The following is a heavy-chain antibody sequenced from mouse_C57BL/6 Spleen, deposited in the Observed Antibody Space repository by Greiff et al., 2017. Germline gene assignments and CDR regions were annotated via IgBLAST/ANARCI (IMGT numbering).Heavy chain of an antibody. D-gene: IGHD2-3*01. CDR2: IDPSDSYT. CDR1: GYTFTSYW. Sequence: QVQLQQPGAELVMPGASVKLSCKASGYTFTSYWMHWVKQRPGQGLEWIGEIDPSDSYTNYNQKFKGKSTLTVDKSSSTAYMQISSLTSEDSAVYYCARKERLLGYFDVWGTGTTVTVSS. J-gene: IGHJ1*03. CDR3: ARKERLLGYFDV. V-gene: IGHV1-69*01.